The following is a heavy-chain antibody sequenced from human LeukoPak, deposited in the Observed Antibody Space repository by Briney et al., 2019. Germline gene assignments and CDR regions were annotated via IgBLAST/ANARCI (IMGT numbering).Heavy chain of an antibody. J-gene: IGHJ4*02. V-gene: IGHV3-23*01. CDR3: AKDGPTSYSSSWYADY. D-gene: IGHD6-13*01. Sequence: PGESLRLSCAASGFTFSSYAMSWVRQAPGKGLEWVSAISGSGGSTYYADSVKGRFTISRDNSKNTLYLQMNSLRAEDTAVYYCAKDGPTSYSSSWYADYWGQGTLVTVSS. CDR1: GFTFSSYA. CDR2: ISGSGGST.